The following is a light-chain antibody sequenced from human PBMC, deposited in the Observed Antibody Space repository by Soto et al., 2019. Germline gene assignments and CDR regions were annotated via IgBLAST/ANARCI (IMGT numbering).Light chain of an antibody. CDR3: QQSYSSPWT. J-gene: IGKJ1*01. Sequence: DIQVTQSPTSLSASVGDRDTITCRASQSIFNYLNWYQQKPGKAPKLLIYAASSLQSGVPSRFSGGGAGTDFTLTISSLQPEDFATYYCQQSYSSPWTFGLGTKVEIK. V-gene: IGKV1-39*01. CDR1: QSIFNY. CDR2: AAS.